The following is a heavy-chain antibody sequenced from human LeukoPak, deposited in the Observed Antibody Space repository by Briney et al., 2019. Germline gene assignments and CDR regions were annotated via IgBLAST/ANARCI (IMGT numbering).Heavy chain of an antibody. CDR1: GFTFSDYY. CDR3: AKGSRGATVDLDY. D-gene: IGHD5-12*01. J-gene: IGHJ4*02. Sequence: GGSLRLSCAASGFTFSDYYMSWVRQAPGKGLEWVSAISGSGGSTYYADSVKGRFTISRDNSKNTLYLQMNSLRAEDTAVYYCAKGSRGATVDLDYWGQGTLVTVSS. CDR2: ISGSGGST. V-gene: IGHV3-23*01.